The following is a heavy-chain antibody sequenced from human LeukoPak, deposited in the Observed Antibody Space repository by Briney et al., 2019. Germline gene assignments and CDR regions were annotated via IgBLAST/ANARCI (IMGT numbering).Heavy chain of an antibody. Sequence: GGSLRLSCAASGFTFSSYAMSWVRQAPGKGLEWVAVIWYDGSNKYYADSVKGRFTISRDNSKNTLYLQMNSLRAEDTAVYYCAKGSAKQLAALDVWGKGTTVTVSS. V-gene: IGHV3-33*06. D-gene: IGHD6-6*01. CDR2: IWYDGSNK. J-gene: IGHJ6*04. CDR3: AKGSAKQLAALDV. CDR1: GFTFSSYA.